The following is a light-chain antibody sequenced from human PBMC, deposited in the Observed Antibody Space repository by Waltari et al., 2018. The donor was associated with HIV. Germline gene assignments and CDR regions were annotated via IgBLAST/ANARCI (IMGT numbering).Light chain of an antibody. CDR3: QSYDTTNHLI. J-gene: IGLJ2*01. V-gene: IGLV6-57*04. Sequence: FMLTQPHSMSASPGTTVTISCTRSSGTIASNSVQWYQQRPGGAPTTVVFEDTQSPSGVPERFSGSIDSSSNSASLTISGLKTEDEADYYCQSYDTTNHLIFGGGTKVTVL. CDR2: EDT. CDR1: SGTIASNS.